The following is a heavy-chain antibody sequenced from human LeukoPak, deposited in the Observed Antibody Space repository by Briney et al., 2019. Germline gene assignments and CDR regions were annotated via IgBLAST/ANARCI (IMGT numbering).Heavy chain of an antibody. D-gene: IGHD6-19*01. V-gene: IGHV3-64*01. CDR3: ARRWGTGSGWFNWYFDL. J-gene: IGHJ2*01. CDR1: GFTFSSYA. Sequence: PGGSLRLSCAASGFTFSSYAMHWVRQGPGKGLEYVSGISDNGGSTYYANSVKGRFTISRDNSKNTLYLQMGSLRAEDMAVYYCARRWGTGSGWFNWYFDLWGRGTLVTVSS. CDR2: ISDNGGST.